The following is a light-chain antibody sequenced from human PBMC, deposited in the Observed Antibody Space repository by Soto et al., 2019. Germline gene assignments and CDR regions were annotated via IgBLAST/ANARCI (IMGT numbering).Light chain of an antibody. CDR1: SSNIGSNT. V-gene: IGLV1-44*01. CDR3: AAWDDSLNGPV. J-gene: IGLJ2*01. CDR2: SNN. Sequence: QSVLTQPPSASGTPGQRVTISCSGSSSNIGSNTVNWYQQLPGTAPKLLIYSNNQRPSGVPDRFSGSKSGTSASLAISWLQSEDEADYYCAAWDDSLNGPVFGRGTKLTVL.